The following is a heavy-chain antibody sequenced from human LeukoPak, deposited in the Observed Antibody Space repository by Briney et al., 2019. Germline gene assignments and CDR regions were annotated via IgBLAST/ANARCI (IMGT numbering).Heavy chain of an antibody. D-gene: IGHD2-2*01. V-gene: IGHV3-30-3*01. J-gene: IGHJ4*02. CDR2: ISYDGSNK. CDR3: VRDRCSSCHYFDC. CDR1: GFTFSSYA. Sequence: PGRSLRLSCAASGFTFSSYAMHWVRQAAGKGLEWVAVISYDGSNKYYADSVKGRFTISRDTSKNTLYLHMNSLRADDTAMYYCVRDRCSSCHYFDCWGQGTLVTVSS.